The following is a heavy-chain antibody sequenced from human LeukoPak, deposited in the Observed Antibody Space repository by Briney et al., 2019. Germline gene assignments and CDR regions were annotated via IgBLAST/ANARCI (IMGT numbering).Heavy chain of an antibody. CDR3: ARCGYDSSGYYYIYYFDY. CDR2: INHSGST. J-gene: IGHJ4*02. CDR1: GGSFSGYY. Sequence: SETLSLTCAVYGGSFSGYYWSWIRQPPGKGLEWIGEINHSGSTNYNPSLKSRVTISVDTSKNQFSLKLSSVTAADTAVYYCARCGYDSSGYYYIYYFDYWAREPWSPSPQ. D-gene: IGHD3-22*01. V-gene: IGHV4-34*01.